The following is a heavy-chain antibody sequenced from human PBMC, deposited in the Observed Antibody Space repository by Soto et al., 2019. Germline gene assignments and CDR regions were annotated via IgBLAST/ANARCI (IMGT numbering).Heavy chain of an antibody. CDR2: TTDDGGRT. CDR3: AKGGGFGTGAYYNVAY. Sequence: EVQLLESGGGLVEPGGSLRLSCTASGFSFSSYAMTWVRQAPGKGLEWVSSTTDDGGRTFYADSVKGRFTISRDNSNDGLYLQMNGLRAEDTALYACAKGGGFGTGAYYNVAYWGQGTLVTVSS. V-gene: IGHV3-23*01. CDR1: GFSFSSYA. J-gene: IGHJ4*02. D-gene: IGHD3-10*01.